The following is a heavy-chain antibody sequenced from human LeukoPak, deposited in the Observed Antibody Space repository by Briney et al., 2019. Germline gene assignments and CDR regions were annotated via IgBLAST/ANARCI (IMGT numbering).Heavy chain of an antibody. CDR3: ARLIEMATTIDY. V-gene: IGHV5-51*01. CDR1: GSSFTSYW. D-gene: IGHD5-24*01. Sequence: GESLKISCKGSGSSFTSYWIGWVRPMPGKGLKWMGIIYPGDSDTRYSPSLQGQVTISADKSISTAYLQWSSLKASDTAMYYCARLIEMATTIDYWGQGTLVTVSS. J-gene: IGHJ4*02. CDR2: IYPGDSDT.